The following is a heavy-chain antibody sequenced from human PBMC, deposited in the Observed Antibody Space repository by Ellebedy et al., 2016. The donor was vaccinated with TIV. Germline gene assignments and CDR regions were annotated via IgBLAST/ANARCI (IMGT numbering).Heavy chain of an antibody. J-gene: IGHJ4*02. CDR2: TYYRSKWVN. CDR1: GDSVSSNSAA. Sequence: SQTLSLTXXIPGDSVSSNSAAWNWIRQSPSRGLEWLGRTYYRSKWVNDYAEFVKSRIIINPDTSKNQFSLQLNSVTPEDTAVYYCASWRFDYWGQGTLVTVSS. CDR3: ASWRFDY. V-gene: IGHV6-1*01.